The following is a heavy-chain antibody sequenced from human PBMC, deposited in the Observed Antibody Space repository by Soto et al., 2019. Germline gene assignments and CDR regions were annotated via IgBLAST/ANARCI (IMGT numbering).Heavy chain of an antibody. CDR2: ISYDGSNK. Sequence: PGRALRLSWAASGFTFSSYAMHWVRQAPGKGLEWVAVISYDGSNKYYADSVKGRFTISRDNSKNTLYLQMNSLRAEDTAVYYCARDLVHTAMGYNWFDPWGQGTLVTVSS. CDR1: GFTFSSYA. J-gene: IGHJ5*02. CDR3: ARDLVHTAMGYNWFDP. V-gene: IGHV3-30-3*01. D-gene: IGHD5-18*01.